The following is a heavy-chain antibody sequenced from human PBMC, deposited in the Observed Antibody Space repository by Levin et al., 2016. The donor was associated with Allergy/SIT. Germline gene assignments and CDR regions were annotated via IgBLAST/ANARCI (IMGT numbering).Heavy chain of an antibody. D-gene: IGHD3-16*02. CDR2: FDPEDGET. J-gene: IGHJ3*02. V-gene: IGHV1-24*01. CDR3: ATITFGGVIAKLYVNDAFDI. Sequence: WVRQAPGQGLEWMGGFDPEDGETIYAQKFQGRVTMTEDTSTDTAYMELSSLRSEDTAVYYCATITFGGVIAKLYVNDAFDIWGQGTMVTVSS.